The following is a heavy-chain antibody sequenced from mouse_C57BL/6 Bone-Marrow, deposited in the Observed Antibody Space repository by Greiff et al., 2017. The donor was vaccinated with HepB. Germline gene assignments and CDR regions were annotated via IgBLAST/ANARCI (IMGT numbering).Heavy chain of an antibody. V-gene: IGHV1-81*01. CDR3: RYGSPFDV. CDR2: IYPRSGNT. Sequence: QVQLQESGAELARPGASVKLSCKASGYTFTSYGISWVKQRTGQGLEWIGEIYPRSGNTYYNEKFKGKATLTADKSSSTAYMELRSLTSEDSAVYFCRYGSPFDVWGTGTTVTVSS. D-gene: IGHD1-1*01. J-gene: IGHJ1*03. CDR1: GYTFTSYG.